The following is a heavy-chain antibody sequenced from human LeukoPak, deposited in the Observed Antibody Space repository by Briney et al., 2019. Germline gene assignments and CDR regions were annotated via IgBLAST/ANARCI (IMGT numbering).Heavy chain of an antibody. J-gene: IGHJ2*01. Sequence: ASVKVSCKASGYTFTSYAMHWVRQAPGQRLEWMGWINAGNGNTKYSQKFQGRVTITRDTSASTAYMELRSLRSDDTAVYYCARDRRYCSGGSCYPYWYFDLWGRGTLVTVSS. CDR1: GYTFTSYA. V-gene: IGHV1-3*01. D-gene: IGHD2-15*01. CDR2: INAGNGNT. CDR3: ARDRRYCSGGSCYPYWYFDL.